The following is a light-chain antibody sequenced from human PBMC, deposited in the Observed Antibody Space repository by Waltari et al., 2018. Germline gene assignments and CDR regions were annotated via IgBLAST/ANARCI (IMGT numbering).Light chain of an antibody. CDR1: QTVRTF. CDR2: DAS. Sequence: EIVLTPSPATLSLSTGDRATLSCRASQTVRTFLAWYQQKPGQAPRLLIFDASSRATGIPAKFRGSGSGTDFTLTVSNLEPEDFAVYYCQQRSNWPYTFGQGTRVDIK. CDR3: QQRSNWPYT. J-gene: IGKJ2*01. V-gene: IGKV3-11*01.